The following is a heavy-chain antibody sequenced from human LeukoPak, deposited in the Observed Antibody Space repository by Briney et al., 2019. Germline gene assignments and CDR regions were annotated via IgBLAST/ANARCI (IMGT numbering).Heavy chain of an antibody. CDR2: ISGSGGST. D-gene: IGHD2-8*01. CDR3: AKGGMNCTNGVCYLYYFDY. Sequence: GGSLRLSCAASGFTFSSYAMSWVRQAPGKGLEWVSAISGSGGSTYYADSVKGRFTISRDNSKNTLYLQMNSLRAEDTAVYYCAKGGMNCTNGVCYLYYFDYWGQGTLVTVSS. J-gene: IGHJ4*02. V-gene: IGHV3-23*01. CDR1: GFTFSSYA.